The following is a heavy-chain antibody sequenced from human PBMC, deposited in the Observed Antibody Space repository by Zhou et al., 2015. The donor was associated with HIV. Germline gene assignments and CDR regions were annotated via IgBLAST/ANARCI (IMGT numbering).Heavy chain of an antibody. V-gene: IGHV1-46*01. D-gene: IGHD3-10*01. CDR1: GYTFTSYY. J-gene: IGHJ4*02. Sequence: QVQLVQSGAEVKKPGASVKVSCKASGYTFTSYYMHWVRQAPGQGLEWMGIINPSGGSTSYAQKFQGRVTMTRDTSTSTAYMELRSLRSDDTAVYYCARDRRNRFGELLLDYWGQGTLVTVSS. CDR3: ARDRRNRFGELLLDY. CDR2: INPSGGST.